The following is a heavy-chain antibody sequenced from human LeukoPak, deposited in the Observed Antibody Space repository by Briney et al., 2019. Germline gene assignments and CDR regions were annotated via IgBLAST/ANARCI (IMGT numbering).Heavy chain of an antibody. D-gene: IGHD3-10*02. V-gene: IGHV3-74*01. J-gene: IGHJ4*02. Sequence: PGGSLRLSCAASGFTFSSYWMHWIRQAPGKGLVWVSRINTDGSTTNYADSVEGRFTISRDNAKNTVYLEINSLRAEDTAVYYCARGGLFAYYFDYWGQGTLVTVSS. CDR1: GFTFSSYW. CDR2: INTDGSTT. CDR3: ARGGLFAYYFDY.